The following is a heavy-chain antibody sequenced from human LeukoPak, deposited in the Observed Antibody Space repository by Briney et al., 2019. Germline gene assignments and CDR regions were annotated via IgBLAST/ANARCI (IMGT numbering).Heavy chain of an antibody. CDR2: ISGSGGST. Sequence: PAGSLRLSCAASGFTFSSYAMSWVRQAPGKGLELVSAISGSGGSTYYADSVKGRFTISRDNSKNTLYLQMNSLRAEDTAVYYCAKVERAAFDYWGQGTLVTVSS. D-gene: IGHD3-3*01. CDR3: AKVERAAFDY. CDR1: GFTFSSYA. J-gene: IGHJ4*02. V-gene: IGHV3-23*01.